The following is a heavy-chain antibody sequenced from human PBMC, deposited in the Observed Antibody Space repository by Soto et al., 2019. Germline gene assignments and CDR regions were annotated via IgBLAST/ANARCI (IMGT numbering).Heavy chain of an antibody. CDR3: ARHARSNVPSDYYDY. V-gene: IGHV4-39*01. D-gene: IGHD3-16*01. CDR2: IYYSGST. CDR1: GGSISSSSYY. Sequence: PSETLSLTCTVSGGSISSSSYYWGWIRQPPGKGLEWIGSIYYSGSTYYNPSLKSRVTISVDTSKNQFSLKLSSVTAADTAVYYCARHARSNVPSDYYDYWGQGTLVTVSS. J-gene: IGHJ4*02.